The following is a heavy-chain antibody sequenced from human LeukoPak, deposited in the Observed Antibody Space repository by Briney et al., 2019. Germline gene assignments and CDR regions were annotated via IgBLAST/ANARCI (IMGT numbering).Heavy chain of an antibody. Sequence: VASVNVSCKASGYTFTGYYMHWVRQAPGQGLEWMGWINPNSGGTNYAQKFQGRVTMTRDTSISTAYMELSRLRSDDTAVYYCARGELSVSHNLMDVWGQGTTVTVSS. CDR2: INPNSGGT. J-gene: IGHJ6*02. CDR3: ARGELSVSHNLMDV. D-gene: IGHD1-26*01. V-gene: IGHV1-2*02. CDR1: GYTFTGYY.